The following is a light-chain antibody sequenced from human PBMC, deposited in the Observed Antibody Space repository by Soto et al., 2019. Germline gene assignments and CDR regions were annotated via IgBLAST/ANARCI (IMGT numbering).Light chain of an antibody. CDR1: QSVTGTN. CDR2: DAV. V-gene: IGKV3-20*01. Sequence: IVLTQSPVTLSMSPGEGATLSCRASQSVTGTNLAWYQQRAGQAPRLLIYDAVRRATGIPDRFSGSGSGTDFTLTISRLESEDFAVYYCHQYGSSLGTFGLGTKVEI. CDR3: HQYGSSLGT. J-gene: IGKJ2*01.